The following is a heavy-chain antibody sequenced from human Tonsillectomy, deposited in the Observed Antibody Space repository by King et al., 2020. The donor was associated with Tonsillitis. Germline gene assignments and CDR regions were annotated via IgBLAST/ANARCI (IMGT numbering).Heavy chain of an antibody. J-gene: IGHJ6*02. CDR2: IYYSGST. CDR1: GGSISSSSYY. CDR3: ARHVYLPLWQHQGGGMDV. Sequence: QLQESGPGLVKPSETLSLTCTVSGGSISSSSYYWGWIRQPPGKGLEWIGSIYYSGSTYYNPSLKSRVTISVDTSKNQFSLKLSSVTAADTAVYYCARHVYLPLWQHQGGGMDVWGQXTTVTVSS. V-gene: IGHV4-39*01. D-gene: IGHD6-13*01.